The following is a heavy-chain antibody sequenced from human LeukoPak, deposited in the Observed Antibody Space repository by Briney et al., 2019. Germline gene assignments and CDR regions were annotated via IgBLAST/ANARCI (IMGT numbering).Heavy chain of an antibody. J-gene: IGHJ4*02. D-gene: IGHD1-26*01. Sequence: SQTLSLTCTVSGGSISSGGYYWSWIRQPPGKGLEWIGYIYHSGSTYYNPSLKSRVTISVDRSKNQFSLKLSSVTAADTAVYYCARVDQIVGAIFDYWGQGTLVTVSS. CDR2: IYHSGST. CDR3: ARVDQIVGAIFDY. CDR1: GGSISSGGYY. V-gene: IGHV4-30-2*01.